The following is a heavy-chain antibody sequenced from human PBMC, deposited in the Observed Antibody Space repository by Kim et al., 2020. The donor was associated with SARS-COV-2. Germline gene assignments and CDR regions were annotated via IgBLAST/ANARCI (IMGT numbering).Heavy chain of an antibody. CDR3: ARAGIPSGYYFDY. Sequence: SETLSLTCAVYGGSFSGYYWSWIRQPPGKGLEWIGEINHSGSTNYNPSLKSRVTISVDTSKNQFSLKLSSVTAADTAVYYCARAGIPSGYYFDYWGQGTLVTVSS. D-gene: IGHD2-21*01. V-gene: IGHV4-34*01. J-gene: IGHJ4*02. CDR1: GGSFSGYY. CDR2: INHSGST.